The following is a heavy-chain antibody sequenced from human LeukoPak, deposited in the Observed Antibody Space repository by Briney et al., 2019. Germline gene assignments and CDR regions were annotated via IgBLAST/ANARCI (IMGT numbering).Heavy chain of an antibody. V-gene: IGHV3-30*18. CDR1: GFTFSSYG. Sequence: GGSLRLSCAASGFTFSSYGMHWVRQAPGKGLEWVPVIPYDGSNKYYADSVKGRFTISRDNSKNTLYLQMNSLRAEDTALYYCAKDRGSGSPDAFDIWGQGTMVTVSS. J-gene: IGHJ3*02. CDR2: IPYDGSNK. D-gene: IGHD3-10*01. CDR3: AKDRGSGSPDAFDI.